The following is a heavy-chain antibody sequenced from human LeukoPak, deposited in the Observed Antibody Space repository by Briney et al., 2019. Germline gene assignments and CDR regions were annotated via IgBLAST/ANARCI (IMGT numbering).Heavy chain of an antibody. CDR2: IYSGGST. J-gene: IGHJ4*02. CDR1: GFTFSSYS. V-gene: IGHV3-66*01. CDR3: ARDGDY. Sequence: GSLRLSCAASGFTFSSYSMNWVRQAPGKGLEWASVIYSGGSTYYADSVKGRFTISRDNSKNTLYLQMNSLRAEDTAVYYCARDGDYWGQGTLVTVSS.